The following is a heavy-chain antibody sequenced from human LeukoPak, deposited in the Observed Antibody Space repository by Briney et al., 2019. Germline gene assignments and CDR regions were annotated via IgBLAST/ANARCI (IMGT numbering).Heavy chain of an antibody. CDR2: INHSGST. J-gene: IGHJ5*02. V-gene: IGHV4-34*01. CDR3: ARKYSSSSYNWFDP. D-gene: IGHD6-13*01. CDR1: GASISNYY. Sequence: SETLSLTCTVSGASISNYYWSWIRQPPGKGLEWIGEINHSGSTNYNPSLKSRVTISVDTSKNQFSLKLSSVTAADTAVYYCARKYSSSSYNWFDPWGQGTLVTVSS.